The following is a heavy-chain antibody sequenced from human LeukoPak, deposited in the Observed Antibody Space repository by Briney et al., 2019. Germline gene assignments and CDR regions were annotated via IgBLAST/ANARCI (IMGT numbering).Heavy chain of an antibody. CDR3: LFGDWGAFDI. CDR1: GYTFTGYY. CDR2: INPNSGGT. D-gene: IGHD3-10*01. Sequence: GASVKVSCKASGYTFTGYYMHWVRQAPGQGLEWMGWINPNSGGTNYAQKFQGRVTMTRHTSISTDHMELSRLRSDDPAVYYCLFGDWGAFDIWGQGTMVTVSS. V-gene: IGHV1-2*02. J-gene: IGHJ3*02.